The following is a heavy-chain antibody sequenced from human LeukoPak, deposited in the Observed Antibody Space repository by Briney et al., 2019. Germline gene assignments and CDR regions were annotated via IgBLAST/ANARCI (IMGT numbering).Heavy chain of an antibody. CDR3: ARASLLTAPDY. V-gene: IGHV3-7*01. J-gene: IGHJ4*02. CDR2: IKDDGSEK. Sequence: GGSLRLSCAASGLTFSSNWMNWLRQAPGKGLEWVANIKDDGSEKYYVDSMKGRFTISRDNAKNSLYLQMNSLRAEDTAVYYCARASLLTAPDYWGQGTLVTVSS. D-gene: IGHD3-10*01. CDR1: GLTFSSNW.